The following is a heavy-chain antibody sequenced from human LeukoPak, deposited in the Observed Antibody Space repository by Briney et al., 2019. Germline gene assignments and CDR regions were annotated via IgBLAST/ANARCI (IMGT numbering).Heavy chain of an antibody. J-gene: IGHJ4*02. Sequence: SETLSLTCTVSGGSISSYYWSWIRQPPGKGLEWIGYIYYSGSTNYNPSLKSRVTISVDTSKNQFSLKLSSVTAADTAVYYCARGRYSGYYDILTGYSPTFDYWGQGTLVTVSS. V-gene: IGHV4-59*12. CDR3: ARGRYSGYYDILTGYSPTFDY. D-gene: IGHD3-9*01. CDR1: GGSISSYY. CDR2: IYYSGST.